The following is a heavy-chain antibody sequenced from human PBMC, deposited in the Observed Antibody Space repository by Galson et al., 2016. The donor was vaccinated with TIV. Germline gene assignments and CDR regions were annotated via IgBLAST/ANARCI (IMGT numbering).Heavy chain of an antibody. CDR1: GGSISGYF. J-gene: IGHJ4*02. CDR2: IHSSGNT. D-gene: IGHD3-22*01. V-gene: IGHV4-4*08. Sequence: SETLSLTCSVSGGSISGYFWTWIRQPPEKGLEWIGFIHSSGNTDYNPSHRGRVTMSVDTSKNQISLKLTSLSATDRAVYYCASFVDSSGCFDSWGQGILVTVSS. CDR3: ASFVDSSGCFDS.